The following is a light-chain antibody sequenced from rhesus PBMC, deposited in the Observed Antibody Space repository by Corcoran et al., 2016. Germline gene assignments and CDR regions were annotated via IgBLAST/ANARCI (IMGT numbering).Light chain of an antibody. J-gene: IGKJ2*01. CDR1: QGISNN. Sequence: DIQMTQSPSSLSASVGDTVTITCRASQGISNNLAWYQQKRGKVPKLLIFYASTLQSGDPSRLSGSGSGTDFTLTISSLQPEGFATYYCQHGYGTPYSFGQGTKVEIK. CDR3: QHGYGTPYS. CDR2: YAS. V-gene: IGKV1S15*01.